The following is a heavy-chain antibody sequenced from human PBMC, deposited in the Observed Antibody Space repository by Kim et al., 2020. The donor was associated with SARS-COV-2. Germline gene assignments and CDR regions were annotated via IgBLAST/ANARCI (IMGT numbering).Heavy chain of an antibody. CDR3: AEEGAPAAKYGMDV. Sequence: ADSGWGRFTISRDNSKNTLNLQMNGRRAEDTAVYYCAEEGAPAAKYGMDVWGQGTTVTVSS. V-gene: IGHV3-23*01. D-gene: IGHD2-2*01. J-gene: IGHJ6*02.